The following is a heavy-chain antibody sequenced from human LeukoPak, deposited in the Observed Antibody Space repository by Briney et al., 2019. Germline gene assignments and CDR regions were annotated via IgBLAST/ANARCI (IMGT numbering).Heavy chain of an antibody. J-gene: IGHJ4*02. D-gene: IGHD3-9*01. V-gene: IGHV1-3*01. CDR1: GYTFTSYA. Sequence: GASVKVSCKASGYTFTSYAMHWVRQAPGQRLEWMGWINAGNGNTKYSQKFQGRVTMTRNTSISIAYMELSSLRSDDTAVYYCARATGKDILTGRKLDNWGQGTLVTVSS. CDR2: INAGNGNT. CDR3: ARATGKDILTGRKLDN.